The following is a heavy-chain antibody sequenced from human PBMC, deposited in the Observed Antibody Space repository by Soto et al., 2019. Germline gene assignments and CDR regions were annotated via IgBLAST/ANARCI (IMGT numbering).Heavy chain of an antibody. V-gene: IGHV4-34*01. CDR1: GGSFSGYY. D-gene: IGHD3-16*01. CDR2: INHSGTT. CDR3: ARGRRWGQSVKGLDS. Sequence: QVLLQQWGAGLLKPSETLSLTCAVSGGSFSGYYWTWIRQAPGKGLEWIGEINHSGTTHYNPALKSRVSVSVDTSKNQFSLKLTSVTAADTCVYYCARGRRWGQSVKGLDSWGQGTLVTVSS. J-gene: IGHJ4*02.